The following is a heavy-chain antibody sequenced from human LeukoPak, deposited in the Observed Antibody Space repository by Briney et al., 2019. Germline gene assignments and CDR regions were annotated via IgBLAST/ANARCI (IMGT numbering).Heavy chain of an antibody. CDR2: SYHSGSP. Sequence: PSETLSLTCSVSGASISTMDYSWAWIRRSPGKGLEWIGHSYHSGSPYYNPSLRSRLLISIDTSKNQFSLKLSSVTVADTAIYYCAGGTVLFGGFDPWGQGTQVIVSS. CDR3: AGGTVLFGGFDP. J-gene: IGHJ5*02. D-gene: IGHD3-16*01. CDR1: GASISTMDYS. V-gene: IGHV4-30-4*01.